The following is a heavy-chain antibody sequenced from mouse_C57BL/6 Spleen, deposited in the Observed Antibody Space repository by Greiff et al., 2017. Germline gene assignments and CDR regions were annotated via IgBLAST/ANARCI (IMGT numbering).Heavy chain of an antibody. J-gene: IGHJ2*01. Sequence: DVHLVESGGDLVKPGGSLKLSCAASGFTFSSYGMSWVRQTPDKRLEWVATISSGGSYTYYPDSVKGRFTISRDNAKNTLYLQMSSLKSDDTAMYYCASRGGNYYFDYWGQGTTLTVSS. CDR1: GFTFSSYG. CDR3: ASRGGNYYFDY. CDR2: ISSGGSYT. V-gene: IGHV5-6*01. D-gene: IGHD2-1*01.